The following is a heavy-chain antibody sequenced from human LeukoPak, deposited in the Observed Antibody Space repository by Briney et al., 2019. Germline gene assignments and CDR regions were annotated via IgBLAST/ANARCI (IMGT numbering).Heavy chain of an antibody. CDR1: GYTFTSYS. V-gene: IGHV1-18*01. CDR3: ARGAERYYDFWSGYSG. Sequence: ASVKVSCKASGYTFTSYSISWVRQAPGQGLEWMGWISAYNGNTNYAQKLQGRVTMTTDTSTSTAYMELRSLRSDDTAVYYCARGAERYYDFWSGYSGWGQGTLVTVSS. CDR2: ISAYNGNT. J-gene: IGHJ4*02. D-gene: IGHD3-3*01.